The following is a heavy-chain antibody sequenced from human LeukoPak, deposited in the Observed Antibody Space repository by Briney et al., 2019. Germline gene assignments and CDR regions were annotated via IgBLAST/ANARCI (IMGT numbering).Heavy chain of an antibody. J-gene: IGHJ4*02. Sequence: GGSLRLSCAASGFTFSSYSMNWVRQAPGKGLEWVSSISSSSSYIYYADSVKGRFTISRDNAKNSLYLRMNSLRAEDTAVYYCAREVVAVAGTAPDYWGQGTLVTVSS. D-gene: IGHD6-19*01. CDR2: ISSSSSYI. V-gene: IGHV3-21*01. CDR3: AREVVAVAGTAPDY. CDR1: GFTFSSYS.